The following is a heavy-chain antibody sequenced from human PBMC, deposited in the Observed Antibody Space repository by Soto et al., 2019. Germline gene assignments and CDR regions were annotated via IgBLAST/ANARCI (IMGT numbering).Heavy chain of an antibody. CDR3: ASRLMGCSGGSCYSDAFDI. CDR1: GYTFTSYD. J-gene: IGHJ3*02. Sequence: ASVKVSCKASGYTFTSYDINWVRQATGQGLERMGWMNPNSGNTGYAQKFQGRVTMTRNTSISTAYMELSSLRSEDTAVYYCASRLMGCSGGSCYSDAFDIWGQGTMVTVSS. CDR2: MNPNSGNT. V-gene: IGHV1-8*01. D-gene: IGHD2-15*01.